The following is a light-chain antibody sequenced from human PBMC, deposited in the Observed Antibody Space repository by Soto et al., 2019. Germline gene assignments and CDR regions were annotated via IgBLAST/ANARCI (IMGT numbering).Light chain of an antibody. CDR2: AAD. CDR1: TGAVTSGHF. J-gene: IGLJ2*01. CDR3: LLVDGDGLGI. Sequence: QTVVTQAPSLTVSPGGTVTLTCASSTGAVTSGHFPSWFQQKPGQTPTSLIFAADKKPSWTPARFSGSLLGGKAALILSNVQPEDGADYYCLLVDGDGLGIFGGGTKLTVL. V-gene: IGLV7-43*01.